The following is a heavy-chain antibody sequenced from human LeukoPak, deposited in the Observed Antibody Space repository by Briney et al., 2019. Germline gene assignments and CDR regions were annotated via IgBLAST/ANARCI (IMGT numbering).Heavy chain of an antibody. V-gene: IGHV3-7*01. D-gene: IGHD6-13*01. Sequence: AGGSLRLSCAVSGFIFSSYWMSWVRQAPGKGLEWVANIKEDGSEKYYVDSVKGRFTISRDNAKNSLYLQMSSLRVEDTAGYYCAGGPLITEAGTSWAQGALVTVS. CDR2: IKEDGSEK. CDR3: AGGPLITEAGTS. CDR1: GFIFSSYW. J-gene: IGHJ4*02.